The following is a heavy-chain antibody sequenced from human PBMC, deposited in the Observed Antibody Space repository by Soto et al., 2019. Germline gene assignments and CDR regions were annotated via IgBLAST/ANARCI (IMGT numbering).Heavy chain of an antibody. CDR1: GLSLSTTGVG. Sequence: QITLKESGPTLVKPTQTLTLTCTFSGLSLSTTGVGVGWIRQPPGKALEWLALIYWDDDKRYSPSLKSRLTITKDTSKNQLALTMTNLDPVDTATYYGVQSRCGGDCLQSYSSHSYYGLDVWGQGTTVTVS. D-gene: IGHD2-21*02. CDR2: IYWDDDK. V-gene: IGHV2-5*02. CDR3: VQSRCGGDCLQSYSSHSYYGLDV. J-gene: IGHJ6*02.